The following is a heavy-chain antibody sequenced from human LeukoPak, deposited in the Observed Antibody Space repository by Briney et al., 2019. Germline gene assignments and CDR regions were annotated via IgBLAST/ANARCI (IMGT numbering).Heavy chain of an antibody. CDR3: AREGVAGTGLDY. V-gene: IGHV1-46*01. J-gene: IGHJ4*02. Sequence: ASVKVSCKASGYTFSIYNMHWVRQAPGQGLEWMGIINPSGGTSYAQKLQGRITMTRDTSTSTLLMELSSLRSEDTAVYYCAREGVAGTGLDYWGQGTLVTVSS. CDR2: INPSGGT. CDR1: GYTFSIYN. D-gene: IGHD6-13*01.